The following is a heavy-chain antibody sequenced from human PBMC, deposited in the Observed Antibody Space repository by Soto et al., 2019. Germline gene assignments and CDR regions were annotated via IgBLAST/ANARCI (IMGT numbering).Heavy chain of an antibody. CDR3: AKGAIAVGGSGNLDY. Sequence: EVQLLESGGGLVQPGGSLRLSCAASGFTFRNYAMTWVRQAPGKGLEWVAAISGSGGSIYYADSVRGRLTISRDNSKNKLYVQRDSRRAEDTALYYCAKGAIAVGGSGNLDYWGQGTLVTVSS. V-gene: IGHV3-23*01. CDR1: GFTFRNYA. CDR2: ISGSGGSI. J-gene: IGHJ4*02. D-gene: IGHD6-19*01.